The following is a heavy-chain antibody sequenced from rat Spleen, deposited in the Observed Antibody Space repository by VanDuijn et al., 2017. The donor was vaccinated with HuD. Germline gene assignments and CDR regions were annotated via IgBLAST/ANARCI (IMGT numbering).Heavy chain of an antibody. Sequence: EVQLVESDGGLVQPGRSLKLSCEASGFTFSDYGMAWVRQAPTKGLEWVATISYANSSGHSSIYYRESVKGRFTISRDKAKITLYLQMGILRSEDTASYYCLRHGYTRDYFDYWGQGVMVTVSS. CDR3: LRHGYTRDYFDY. D-gene: IGHD1-9*01. J-gene: IGHJ2*01. V-gene: IGHV5-29*01. CDR1: GFTFSDYG. CDR2: ISYANSSGHSSI.